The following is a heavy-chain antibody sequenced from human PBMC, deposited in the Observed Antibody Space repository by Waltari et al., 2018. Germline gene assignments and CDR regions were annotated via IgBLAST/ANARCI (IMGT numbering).Heavy chain of an antibody. CDR2: IHKDGSEK. V-gene: IGHV3-7*01. Sequence: EVHLVESGGGLVQPGGSLRLSCAASGFTFTDYWMSWVRQAPGKGQEWVANIHKDGSEKNYVDYVKGRFTISRDNAKDSGYLQMNSLRADDTAMYYCVRDHWGPDYWGQGTLVTVSS. CDR1: GFTFTDYW. CDR3: VRDHWGPDY. D-gene: IGHD7-27*01. J-gene: IGHJ4*02.